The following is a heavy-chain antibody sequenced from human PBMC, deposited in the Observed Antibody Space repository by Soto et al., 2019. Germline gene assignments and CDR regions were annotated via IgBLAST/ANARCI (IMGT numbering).Heavy chain of an antibody. CDR1: EFTFSDYA. D-gene: IGHD6-13*01. Sequence: ESGGGLVQPGGSLRLSCAASEFTFSDYAMNWVRQAPGKGLEWVSAISGSGGSTYYADSVKGRFTIARDNSKNTLYLQMNSLRAEDTAVYYCAKGGAAAPRHYYFYMDVWGKGTTVTVSS. CDR2: ISGSGGST. CDR3: AKGGAAAPRHYYFYMDV. J-gene: IGHJ6*03. V-gene: IGHV3-23*01.